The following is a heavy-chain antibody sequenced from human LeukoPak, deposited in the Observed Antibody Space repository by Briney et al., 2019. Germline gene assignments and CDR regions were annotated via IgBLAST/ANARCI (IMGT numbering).Heavy chain of an antibody. CDR2: INHSGST. V-gene: IGHV4-34*01. Sequence: SETLSLTCAVYGGSFSGYYWSWIRQPPGKGLEWIGEINHSGSTNYNPSLKSRVTISVDTSKNQFSLKLNSVTAADTAVYYCARSIAQYNWFDPWGQGTLVTVSS. J-gene: IGHJ5*02. CDR3: ARSIAQYNWFDP. CDR1: GGSFSGYY. D-gene: IGHD6-13*01.